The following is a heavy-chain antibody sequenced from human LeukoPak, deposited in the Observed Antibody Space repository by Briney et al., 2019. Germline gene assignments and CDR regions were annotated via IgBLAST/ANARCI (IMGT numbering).Heavy chain of an antibody. V-gene: IGHV5-51*01. J-gene: IGHJ4*02. CDR2: ISPGDSDT. CDR1: GYSFTSYW. CDR3: ARYGGATPFDH. Sequence: GESLKFSCKYSGYSFTSYWIGWVRQMPRKGLEWMGIISPGDSDTRYSTSFQGQVTISADKSINTAYLQWSSLKASDTAMYYCARYGGATPFDHWGQGTLVTVSS. D-gene: IGHD5-12*01.